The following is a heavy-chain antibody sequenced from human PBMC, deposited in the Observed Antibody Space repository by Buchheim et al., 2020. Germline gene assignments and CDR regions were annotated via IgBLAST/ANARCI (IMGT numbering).Heavy chain of an antibody. D-gene: IGHD3-22*01. Sequence: QVQLQESGPGLVKPSETLSLTCTVSGGSISPYYWSWIRQPPGKGLEWIGNIHYSGSTNYNPSLKSRVTISVDTSKNQFSLDLTSVTAADTAVYYCARVAYESNAYYFDYWGQGTL. CDR1: GGSISPYY. V-gene: IGHV4-59*01. CDR3: ARVAYESNAYYFDY. J-gene: IGHJ4*02. CDR2: IHYSGST.